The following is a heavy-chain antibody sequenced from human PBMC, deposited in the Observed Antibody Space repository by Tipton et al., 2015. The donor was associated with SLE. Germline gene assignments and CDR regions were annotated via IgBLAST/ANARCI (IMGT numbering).Heavy chain of an antibody. D-gene: IGHD1-26*01. CDR1: GFTFSSYA. J-gene: IGHJ4*02. CDR3: AKDSMGALPYFDY. V-gene: IGHV3-30*02. Sequence: SLRFSCAASGFTFSSYAMSWVRQAPGKGLEWVAFIRYDGSNKYYADSVKGRFTISRDNSKNTLYLQMNSLRAEDTAVYYCAKDSMGALPYFDYWGQGTLVTVSS. CDR2: IRYDGSNK.